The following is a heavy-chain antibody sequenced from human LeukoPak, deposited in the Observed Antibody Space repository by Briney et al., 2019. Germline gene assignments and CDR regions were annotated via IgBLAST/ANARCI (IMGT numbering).Heavy chain of an antibody. V-gene: IGHV3-23*01. D-gene: IGHD3-10*01. Sequence: PGGSLRLSCAASGFTFSSYAMSWVRQAPGKGLEWVSAISGSGGSTYYAHSVKGRFTISRDNSKNTLYLQMNSLRAEDTAVYYCAKSQLLWFGEDFDYWGQGTLVTVSS. CDR1: GFTFSSYA. CDR2: ISGSGGST. CDR3: AKSQLLWFGEDFDY. J-gene: IGHJ4*02.